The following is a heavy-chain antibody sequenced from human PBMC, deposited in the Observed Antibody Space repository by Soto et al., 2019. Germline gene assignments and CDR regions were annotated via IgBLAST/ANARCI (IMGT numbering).Heavy chain of an antibody. J-gene: IGHJ3*02. CDR2: IYYSGST. D-gene: IGHD3-16*02. CDR1: GGSISSGGYY. CDR3: AREQAGSHDYIWGSYPFDAFDI. V-gene: IGHV4-31*03. Sequence: SETLSLTCTVSGGSISSGGYYWSWIRQHPGKGLGWIGYIYYSGSTYYNPSLKSRVTISVDTSKDQFSLKLSSVTAADTAVYYCAREQAGSHDYIWGSYPFDAFDIWGQGTMVTVSS.